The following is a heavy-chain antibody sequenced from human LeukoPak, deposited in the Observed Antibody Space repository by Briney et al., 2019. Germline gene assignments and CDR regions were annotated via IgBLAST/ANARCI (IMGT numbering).Heavy chain of an antibody. V-gene: IGHV1-18*01. CDR3: ARERAVVAANGPYDY. CDR1: GYTFTSYG. D-gene: IGHD2-15*01. Sequence: ASVKVSCKASGYTFTSYGISWVRQAPGQGLEWMGWISAYNGNTNYAQKLQGRVTMTTDTSTSTAYMELRSLRSDDTAVYYCARERAVVAANGPYDYWGQGTLVTVPS. J-gene: IGHJ4*02. CDR2: ISAYNGNT.